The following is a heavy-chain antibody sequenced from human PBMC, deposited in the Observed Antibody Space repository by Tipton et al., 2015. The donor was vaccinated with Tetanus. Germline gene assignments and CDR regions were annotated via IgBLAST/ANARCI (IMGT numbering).Heavy chain of an antibody. CDR1: GYTFTGYY. Sequence: QVQLVQSGAEMKKPGASVKVSCKASGYTFTGYYICWVRQAPGQGLEWMGWIDPNSGGTVYAQKFQGRVTMTRDTSISTAYMELRSLRSDDTAVFYCARDRGDYIYYGMDVWGPGTTVTVS. CDR2: IDPNSGGT. J-gene: IGHJ6*02. V-gene: IGHV1-2*02. D-gene: IGHD3-22*01. CDR3: ARDRGDYIYYGMDV.